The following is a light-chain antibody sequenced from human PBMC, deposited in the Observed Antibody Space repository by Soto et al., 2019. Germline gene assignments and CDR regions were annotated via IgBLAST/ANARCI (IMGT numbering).Light chain of an antibody. CDR2: GES. J-gene: IGKJ1*01. CDR3: QQYGSSMWT. CDR1: QSVSSAY. Sequence: EIVLTQSPCTLSLSPGERATLSCRASQSVSSAYSAWYQQKRGQAPRLLIYGESIRATGIPDRFSGSGSGTDFTLTINKLEPEDFAVYYCQQYGSSMWTFGQGTKVDIK. V-gene: IGKV3-20*01.